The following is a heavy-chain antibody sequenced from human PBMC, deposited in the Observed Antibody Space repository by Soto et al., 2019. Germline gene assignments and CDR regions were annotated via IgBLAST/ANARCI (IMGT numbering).Heavy chain of an antibody. Sequence: EVQLVESGGGLVQPGGSLRLSCAASGFTFSNYWMYWVRQAPGKGLVWVSRVNNDGTDTTHADSVKGRFTISRDNAENTLYLEMNSLRAEDTAVYYCARGGLQHALDVWGQGSTVTVSS. J-gene: IGHJ6*02. CDR3: ARGGLQHALDV. D-gene: IGHD3-16*01. V-gene: IGHV3-74*03. CDR2: VNNDGTDT. CDR1: GFTFSNYW.